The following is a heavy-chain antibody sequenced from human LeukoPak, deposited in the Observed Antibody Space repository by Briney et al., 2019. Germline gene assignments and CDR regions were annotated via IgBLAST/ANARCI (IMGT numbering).Heavy chain of an antibody. CDR2: IYYCGST. CDR1: GGSISSYY. D-gene: IGHD4-11*01. J-gene: IGHJ4*02. Sequence: SETLALTCTVSGGSISSYYWSWIRQPPGKGLEWIGYIYYCGSTNCNPSLKSRVTISVDTSKNQFSLKLSSVAAADAAVYYCARDSTFDYWGQGTLVPVSS. V-gene: IGHV4-59*08. CDR3: ARDSTFDY.